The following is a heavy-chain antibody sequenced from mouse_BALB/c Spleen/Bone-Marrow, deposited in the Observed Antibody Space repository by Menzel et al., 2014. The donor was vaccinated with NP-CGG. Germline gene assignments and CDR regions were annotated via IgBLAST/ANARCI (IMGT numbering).Heavy chain of an antibody. D-gene: IGHD3-2*01. CDR3: ARRQLGPAWFAY. V-gene: IGHV1-18*01. CDR2: INPNNGVT. CDR1: GYTFTEYT. J-gene: IGHJ3*01. Sequence: EVQLQQSRPELVKPGTSVRISCKTSGYTFTEYTIHWVKQSHGKSLEWIGGINPNNGVTAYNQKFRGKATLTVDKSSSXAYMELRSLTSEDSAVYYCARRQLGPAWFAYWGQGTLVTVSA.